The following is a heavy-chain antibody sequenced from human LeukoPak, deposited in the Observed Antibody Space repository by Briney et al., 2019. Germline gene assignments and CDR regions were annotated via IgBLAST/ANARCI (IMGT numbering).Heavy chain of an antibody. D-gene: IGHD6-13*01. CDR2: ISYDGSNK. CDR3: AKGRAAGTIARPFDY. J-gene: IGHJ4*02. Sequence: PGGSLRLSCAASGFTFSSYGMHWVRQAPGKGLEWVAVISYDGSNKYYADSVKGRFTISRDNSKNTLYLQMSSLRAEDTAVYYCAKGRAAGTIARPFDYWGQGTLVTVSS. V-gene: IGHV3-30*18. CDR1: GFTFSSYG.